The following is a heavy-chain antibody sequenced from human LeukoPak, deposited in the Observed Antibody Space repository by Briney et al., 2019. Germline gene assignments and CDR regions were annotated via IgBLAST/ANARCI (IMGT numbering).Heavy chain of an antibody. CDR1: GFTFSSYE. CDR2: ISSSGSTI. V-gene: IGHV3-48*03. J-gene: IGHJ4*02. CDR3: ARGEYSSSSVDY. Sequence: GGSLRLSCAASGFTFSSYEMNWVRQAPGKGLEWVSYISSSGSTIYYADSVKGRFTISRDNAKNSLYLQMNSLRAEDTAVYYCARGEYSSSSVDYWGQGTLVTVSS. D-gene: IGHD6-6*01.